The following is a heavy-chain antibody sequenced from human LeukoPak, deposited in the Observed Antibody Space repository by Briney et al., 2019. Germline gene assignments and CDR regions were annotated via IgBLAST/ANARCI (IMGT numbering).Heavy chain of an antibody. J-gene: IGHJ6*03. Sequence: SETLSLTCTVSGGSISSSSYYWGWIRQPPGKGLEWIGSIYYRGSTYYNPSLKSRVTISVDTSKNQFSLKLSSVTAADTAVYYCARLRRDGYNYYYYYMDVWGKGTTVTVSS. CDR2: IYYRGST. D-gene: IGHD5-24*01. CDR3: ARLRRDGYNYYYYYMDV. V-gene: IGHV4-39*01. CDR1: GGSISSSSYY.